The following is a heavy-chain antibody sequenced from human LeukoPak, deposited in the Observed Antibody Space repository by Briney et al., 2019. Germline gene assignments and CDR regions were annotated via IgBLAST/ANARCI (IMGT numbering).Heavy chain of an antibody. D-gene: IGHD3-22*01. CDR2: ISYDGSNK. V-gene: IGHV3-30*18. Sequence: GGSLRLSCAASGFTFSSYGMHWVRQAPGKGLEWVAVISYDGSNKYYADSVKGRFTISRDNSKNTLYLQMNSLRAEDTAVYYCAKAYDSSGYYYDWFGAFDIWGQGTMVTVSS. J-gene: IGHJ3*02. CDR3: AKAYDSSGYYYDWFGAFDI. CDR1: GFTFSSYG.